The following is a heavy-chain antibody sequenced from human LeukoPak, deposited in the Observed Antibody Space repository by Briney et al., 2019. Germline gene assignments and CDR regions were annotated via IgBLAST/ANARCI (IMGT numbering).Heavy chain of an antibody. CDR2: ISSSGSTI. CDR1: GFTFSDYY. D-gene: IGHD2-2*01. J-gene: IGHJ4*02. Sequence: GGSLRLSCAASGFTFSDYYMSWIRQAPGKGLEWVSYISSSGSTIYYADSVKGRFTISRDNAKNSLYLQMNSLRAEDTAVYYCARDQGYCSSTSCSLDYWGRGTLVTVSS. V-gene: IGHV3-11*01. CDR3: ARDQGYCSSTSCSLDY.